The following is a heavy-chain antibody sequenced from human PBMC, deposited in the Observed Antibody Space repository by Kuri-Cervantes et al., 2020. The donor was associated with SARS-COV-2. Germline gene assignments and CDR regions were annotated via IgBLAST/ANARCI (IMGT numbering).Heavy chain of an antibody. CDR2: IYTSGST. V-gene: IGHV4-61*02. Sequence: LRLSCTVSGGSISSSSYYWSWIRQPAGKGLEWIGRIYTSGSTNYNPSLKSRVTMSVDTSKNQFSLKLSSVTAADTAVYYCARDSKDKNPTYYYDSSGYYYLSAFDIWGQGTMVTVSS. D-gene: IGHD3-22*01. CDR1: GGSISSSSYY. CDR3: ARDSKDKNPTYYYDSSGYYYLSAFDI. J-gene: IGHJ3*02.